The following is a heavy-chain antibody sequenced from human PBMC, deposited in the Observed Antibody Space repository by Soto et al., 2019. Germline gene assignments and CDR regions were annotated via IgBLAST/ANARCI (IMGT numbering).Heavy chain of an antibody. CDR1: GFSLSADGVG. CDR3: AHAYGGTSWPNDAFDV. J-gene: IGHJ3*01. V-gene: IGHV2-5*02. CDR2: IYWDDDK. Sequence: QITLTESGPTLVKPTQTLTLTCTFSGFSLSADGVGVAWIRQPPGKALEWLALIYWDDDKRYIPALKNRITITKHTSKTHVVLTMTNMDPVDTATYYCAHAYGGTSWPNDAFDVWGQGTVVTVSS. D-gene: IGHD2-2*01.